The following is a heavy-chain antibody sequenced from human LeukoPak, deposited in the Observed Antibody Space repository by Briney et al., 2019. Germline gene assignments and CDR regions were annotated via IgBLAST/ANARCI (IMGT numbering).Heavy chain of an antibody. CDR3: ARDPYSGSYGNYYYYFMDV. V-gene: IGHV3-7*01. J-gene: IGHJ6*03. CDR1: GFTFSSYW. D-gene: IGHD1-26*01. Sequence: GGSLRLSCAASGFTFSSYWMTWVRQAPGKGLEWVANIKTDGSQIYYVDSVKGRFTISRDNAKNSLYLQMNSLRAEDTAVYYCARDPYSGSYGNYYYYFMDVWGKGTTVTIS. CDR2: IKTDGSQI.